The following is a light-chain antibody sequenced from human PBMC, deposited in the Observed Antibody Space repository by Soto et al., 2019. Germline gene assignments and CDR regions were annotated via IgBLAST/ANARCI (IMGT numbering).Light chain of an antibody. CDR2: DAS. CDR3: QQYNNWRT. CDR1: ESVSTN. Sequence: EIVMTQSPATLSLSPGERATLSCRSSESVSTNLAWYQQKAGQAPRLLIYDASTRATGIPARISGSGSGTEFTLTISSLQSEDFAVYYCQQYNNWRTFGQGTKVDIK. V-gene: IGKV3-15*01. J-gene: IGKJ1*01.